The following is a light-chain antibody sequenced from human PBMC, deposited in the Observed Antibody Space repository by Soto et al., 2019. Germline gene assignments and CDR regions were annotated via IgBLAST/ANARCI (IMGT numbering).Light chain of an antibody. CDR3: QQVESYPST. CDR2: GVS. Sequence: ESLLTQSPGTLSLSPGESPALSCRASQSVGRRYLAWYQQKPGQAPRLLISGVSKRATGIPDRFSGDGSGTDFTLTISSLQPEDFATYFCQQVESYPSTFGGGTKVDIK. J-gene: IGKJ4*01. CDR1: QSVGRRY. V-gene: IGKV3-20*01.